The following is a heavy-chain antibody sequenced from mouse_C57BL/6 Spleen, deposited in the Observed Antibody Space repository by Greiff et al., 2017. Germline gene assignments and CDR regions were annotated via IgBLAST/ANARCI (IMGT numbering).Heavy chain of an antibody. V-gene: IGHV2-9-1*01. J-gene: IGHJ2*01. CDR3: ARKGAVVGGRDY. CDR2: IWTGGGT. Sequence: VKLQESGPGLVAPSQSLSISCTVSGFSLTSYAISWVRQPPGKGLEWFGVIWTGGGTNYNSAPKSRLSISKDNSKSQVFLKMNSLQTNDTARDDCARKGAVVGGRDYWGQGTTLTVSS. CDR1: GFSLTSYA. D-gene: IGHD1-1*01.